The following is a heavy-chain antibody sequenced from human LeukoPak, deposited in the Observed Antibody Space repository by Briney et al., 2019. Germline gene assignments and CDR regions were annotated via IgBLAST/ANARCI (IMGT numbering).Heavy chain of an antibody. D-gene: IGHD3-3*01. Sequence: SETLSLTCTVSGGSITTYYWGWIRQPPGKGLEWIGRIFRGGSTSYNPSLMSRLTMSMDTSKNQFSLQWTSVTAADTAVYYCARYDSRGSGSTQLEYWGQGILVTISS. CDR3: ARYDSRGSGSTQLEY. CDR2: IFRGGST. J-gene: IGHJ4*02. CDR1: GGSITTYY. V-gene: IGHV4-59*04.